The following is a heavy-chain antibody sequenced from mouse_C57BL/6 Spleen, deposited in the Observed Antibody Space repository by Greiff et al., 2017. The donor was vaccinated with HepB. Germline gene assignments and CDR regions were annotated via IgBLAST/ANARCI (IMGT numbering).Heavy chain of an antibody. CDR3: AYDYDQFAY. CDR1: GYTFTSYW. CDR2: IHPSDSDT. D-gene: IGHD2-4*01. Sequence: VQLQQPGAELVKPGASVKVSCKASGYTFTSYWMHWVKQRPGQGLEWIGRIHPSDSDTNYNHKFKGKATLTVDKSSSTTYMQLSSLTSEDSAVYDWAYDYDQFAYWGQGTLVTVSA. V-gene: IGHV1-74*01. J-gene: IGHJ3*01.